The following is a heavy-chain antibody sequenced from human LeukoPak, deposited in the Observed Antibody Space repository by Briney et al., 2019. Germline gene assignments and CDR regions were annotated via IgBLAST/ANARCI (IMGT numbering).Heavy chain of an antibody. D-gene: IGHD5-18*01. CDR1: GGSISSYY. Sequence: PSETLSLTCTVSGGSISSYYWSWIRQPPGKGLEWIGYIYYSGSTNYNPSLKSRVTISVDTSKNQFSLKLSSVTAADTAVYYCARVRGIQLWPRSDSQAAFDIWGQGTMVTVSS. V-gene: IGHV4-59*01. CDR2: IYYSGST. J-gene: IGHJ3*02. CDR3: ARVRGIQLWPRSDSQAAFDI.